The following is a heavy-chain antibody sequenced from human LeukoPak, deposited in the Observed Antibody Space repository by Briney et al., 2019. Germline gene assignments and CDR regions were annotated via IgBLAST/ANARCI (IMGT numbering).Heavy chain of an antibody. CDR1: GGSFSGYY. D-gene: IGHD3-10*01. CDR3: ARGRAVPGY. CDR2: ISHSGST. J-gene: IGHJ4*02. Sequence: SETLSLTCAVYGGSFSGYYWSWIRQPPGKGLEWIGEISHSGSTNYNPSLKSRLTISVGTSNNQFSLKPISVPAADTAVVYCARGRAVPGYWGQETLVTVSS. V-gene: IGHV4-34*01.